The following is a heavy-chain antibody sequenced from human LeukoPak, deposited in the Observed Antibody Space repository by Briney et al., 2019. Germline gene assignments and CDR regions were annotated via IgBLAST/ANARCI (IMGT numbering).Heavy chain of an antibody. CDR3: ARWELSLFDY. D-gene: IGHD1-26*01. Sequence: SETLSLTCTVSGYSISSGYYWGWIRQPPGKGLEWIGSIYYNGSTYYNPSLKSRVTISVDTSKNQFSLKLSSVTAADTAVYYCARWELSLFDYWGQGTLVTVSS. J-gene: IGHJ4*02. CDR1: GYSISSGYY. CDR2: IYYNGST. V-gene: IGHV4-38-2*02.